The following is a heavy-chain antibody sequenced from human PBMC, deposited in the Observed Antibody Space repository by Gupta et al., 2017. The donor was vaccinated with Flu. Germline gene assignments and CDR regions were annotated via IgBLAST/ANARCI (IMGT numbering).Heavy chain of an antibody. CDR3: ATDLRGYSDDY. CDR1: GFTFTNYA. Sequence: EVQLLESGGGLVQPGGSLRLSCAASGFTFTNYALRWVRQAPGRGLGWVSGISASGGRIYYADSVKGRFIISRDDSKNTLSLQMNSLKAEDTAVYYCATDLRGYSDDYWGQGTLVTVSS. V-gene: IGHV3-23*01. CDR2: ISASGGRI. J-gene: IGHJ4*02. D-gene: IGHD5-18*01.